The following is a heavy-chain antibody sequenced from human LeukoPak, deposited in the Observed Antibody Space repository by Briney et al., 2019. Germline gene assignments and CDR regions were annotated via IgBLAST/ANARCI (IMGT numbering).Heavy chain of an antibody. CDR2: INHSGST. CDR1: GGSFSGYY. V-gene: IGHV4-34*01. Sequence: SETLSLTCAVYGGSFSGYYWSWIRQPPGKGLEWIGEINHSGSTNYNPSLKSRVTISVDTSKNQFSLKLSSVTAADTAVYYCASNQGGSGSYYRYNWFDPWGQGTQVIVSP. J-gene: IGHJ5*02. CDR3: ASNQGGSGSYYRYNWFDP. D-gene: IGHD3-10*01.